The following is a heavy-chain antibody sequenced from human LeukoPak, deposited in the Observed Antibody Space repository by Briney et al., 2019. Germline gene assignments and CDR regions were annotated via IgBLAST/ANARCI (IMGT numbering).Heavy chain of an antibody. J-gene: IGHJ5*02. Sequence: SVKVSCKASGGTFSSYAISWVRRAPGQGLEWMGRIIPIFGIANYAQKFQGRVTITADKSTSTAYMELSSLRSEDTAVYYCAREEALVVVAATSWKLNWFDPWGQGTLVTVSS. V-gene: IGHV1-69*04. D-gene: IGHD2-15*01. CDR1: GGTFSSYA. CDR3: AREEALVVVAATSWKLNWFDP. CDR2: IIPIFGIA.